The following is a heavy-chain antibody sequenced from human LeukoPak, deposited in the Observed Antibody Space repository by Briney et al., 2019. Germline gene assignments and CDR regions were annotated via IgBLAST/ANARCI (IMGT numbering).Heavy chain of an antibody. Sequence: PGGSLRLSCAASGFTFSSYGMHWVRQAPGKGLEWVAVISYDGSNKYYADSVKGRFTISRDNSKNTLYLQMNSLRAEDTAVYYCSRVRLGGNSDESHWGQGTLVTVSS. CDR3: SRVRLGGNSDESH. D-gene: IGHD4-23*01. CDR1: GFTFSSYG. CDR2: ISYDGSNK. V-gene: IGHV3-30*03. J-gene: IGHJ4*02.